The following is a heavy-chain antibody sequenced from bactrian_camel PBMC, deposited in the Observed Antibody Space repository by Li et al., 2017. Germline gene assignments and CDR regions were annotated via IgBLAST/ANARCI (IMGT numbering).Heavy chain of an antibody. CDR2: IVTLTNSP. CDR3: AALTPIRWTGVCEPHRTWQY. CDR1: GYTYSSNC. Sequence: VQLVESGGGSVQPGGSLRLSCGASGYTYSSNCMGWFRQAPGKEREALAAIVTLTNSPAYVESVKGRFTISRDNAKNTVYLQMNSLQPDDTAVYYCAALTPIRWTGVCEPHRTWQYSGQGTQVTVS. V-gene: IGHV3S53*01. D-gene: IGHD7*01. J-gene: IGHJ4*01.